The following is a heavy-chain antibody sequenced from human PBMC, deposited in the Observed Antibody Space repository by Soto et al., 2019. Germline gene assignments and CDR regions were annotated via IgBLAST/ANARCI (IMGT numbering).Heavy chain of an antibody. D-gene: IGHD2-2*01. V-gene: IGHV4-34*01. Sequence: SLTCAVYGGPFSGYYWSWIRQPPGKGLEWLGEIGEINHSGSTNYNPSLNSRVSISVDTSKNHLSLKLSSVKGRFAISRDNAKSSVSLQMNTLRVEDTAVYYCAREDSIIIPAVSDFWGQGTLVTVSS. J-gene: IGHJ4*02. CDR1: GGPFSGYY. CDR3: AKSSVSLQMNTLRVEDTAVYYCAREDSIIIPAVSDF. CDR2: INHSGST.